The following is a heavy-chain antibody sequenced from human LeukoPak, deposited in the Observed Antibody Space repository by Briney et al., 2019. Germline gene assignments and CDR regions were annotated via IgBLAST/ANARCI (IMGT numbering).Heavy chain of an antibody. J-gene: IGHJ5*02. CDR2: INPNSGGT. CDR3: ARAIYCTNGVCYNWFDP. CDR1: GYTFSDYY. Sequence: GASVKVSCKASGYTFSDYYMHWVRQAPGQGLEWMGWINPNSGGTNYAQKFQGRVTMTRDTSISTAYMELSRLRSDDTAVYYCARAIYCTNGVCYNWFDPWGQGTLVTVSP. D-gene: IGHD2-8*01. V-gene: IGHV1-2*02.